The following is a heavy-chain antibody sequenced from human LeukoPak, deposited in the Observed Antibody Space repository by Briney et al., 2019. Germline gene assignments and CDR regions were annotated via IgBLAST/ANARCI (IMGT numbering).Heavy chain of an antibody. V-gene: IGHV4-4*07. D-gene: IGHD4-23*01. CDR2: IYTSGST. CDR3: ARDFSPTVVTRDAFDI. J-gene: IGHJ3*02. Sequence: PSETLSLTCTVSGGSISSYYWSWIRQPAGKGLGWIGRIYTSGSTNYNPSLKSRVTMSVDTSKNQFSLKLSSVTAADTAVYYCARDFSPTVVTRDAFDIWGQGTMVTVSS. CDR1: GGSISSYY.